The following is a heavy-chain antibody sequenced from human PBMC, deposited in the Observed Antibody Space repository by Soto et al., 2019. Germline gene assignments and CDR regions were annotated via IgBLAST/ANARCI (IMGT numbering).Heavy chain of an antibody. J-gene: IGHJ5*02. Sequence: QVQLVQSGAEVKKPGSSVKVSCKASGGNYTSYAISWVRQAPGQGLEFMGGIVPLFGTTNYAHKFRGRVTVTADESTSTGYRERSSLRSEDTAVYYCGKASGRSWYNWFDPWGQGTLVTVST. CDR2: IVPLFGTT. CDR1: GGNYTSYA. D-gene: IGHD6-13*01. CDR3: GKASGRSWYNWFDP. V-gene: IGHV1-69*01.